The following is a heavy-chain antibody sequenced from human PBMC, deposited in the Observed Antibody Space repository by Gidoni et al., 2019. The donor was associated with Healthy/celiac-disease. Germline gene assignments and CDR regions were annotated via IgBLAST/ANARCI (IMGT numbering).Heavy chain of an antibody. V-gene: IGHV4-39*01. D-gene: IGHD6-13*01. CDR3: ARHGQQLVQGWFDP. J-gene: IGHJ5*02. Sequence: QLQLQESGPGRVKPSETLSLTCTVSGGSLSSSSYYWGWIRQPPGKGLEWIGSIYYHGSTYYNPALTSRVTISVDTSKNQFSLKLSSVTAADTAVYYCARHGQQLVQGWFDPWGQGTLVTVSS. CDR2: IYYHGST. CDR1: GGSLSSSSYY.